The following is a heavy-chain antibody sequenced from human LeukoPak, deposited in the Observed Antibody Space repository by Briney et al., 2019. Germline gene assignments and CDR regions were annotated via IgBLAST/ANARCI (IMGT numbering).Heavy chain of an antibody. D-gene: IGHD3-3*01. Sequence: SGPTLVNPTQPLTLTCTFSGFSLSTNEVGVGWVRQPPGKALEWLALIYWDGDKHYSPSLKNRLTITKDTSKSQVVLTMTDMDPVDTATYYCARFWGGTSLYNLDVWGQGTTVTVSS. CDR3: ARFWGGTSLYNLDV. CDR2: IYWDGDK. J-gene: IGHJ6*02. V-gene: IGHV2-5*02. CDR1: GFSLSTNEVG.